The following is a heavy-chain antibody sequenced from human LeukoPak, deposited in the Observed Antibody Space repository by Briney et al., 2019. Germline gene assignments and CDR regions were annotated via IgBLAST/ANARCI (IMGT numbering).Heavy chain of an antibody. CDR3: ARAYSPLDYFDY. CDR2: IYNSGSA. Sequence: PSQTLSLTCTVSGGSINSGGHYWSWIRQPAGKGLERIGRIYNSGSANYNPSLKSRVTISVDTSKNQFSLKLNSVTAADTAVYYCARAYSPLDYFDYWGQGTLVTVSS. J-gene: IGHJ4*02. V-gene: IGHV4-61*02. CDR1: GGSINSGGHY. D-gene: IGHD5-12*01.